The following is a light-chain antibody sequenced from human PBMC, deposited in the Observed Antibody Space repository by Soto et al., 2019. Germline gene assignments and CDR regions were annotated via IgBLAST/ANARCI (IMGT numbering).Light chain of an antibody. CDR3: QQYNNWPRT. V-gene: IGKV3-15*01. CDR1: QSVSSN. CDR2: GAS. J-gene: IGKJ1*01. Sequence: EIVLTKSPGTLSLSPGERGTLSCRASQSVSSNLAWYKQKPGQAPRLLIYGASTRATGVPARFSGSGSGTEFTLTVSILKSEDFEVYYCQQYNNWPRTFGQGTKVDIK.